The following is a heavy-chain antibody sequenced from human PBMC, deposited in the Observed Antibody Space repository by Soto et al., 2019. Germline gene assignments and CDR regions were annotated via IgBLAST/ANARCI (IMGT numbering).Heavy chain of an antibody. CDR2: IKTKGEGGPT. V-gene: IGHV3-15*07. D-gene: IGHD3-3*01. CDR3: TTGSVECV. CDR1: GLHISNAW. Sequence: EVQLVESGGGHIQPGGSLRLSCAASGLHISNAWMNWVRKAPGKGLEWVGRIKTKGEGGPTDYPAAVKGRFIVSRDDSQNTLHLQMNSLKIEDTAVYYCTTGSVECVWGPGTAVIVSS. J-gene: IGHJ6*02.